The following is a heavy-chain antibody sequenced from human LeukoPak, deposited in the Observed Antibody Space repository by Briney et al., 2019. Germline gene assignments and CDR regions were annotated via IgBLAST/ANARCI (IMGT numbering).Heavy chain of an antibody. CDR2: INPNSGGT. CDR3: ASAGDLNFDY. D-gene: IGHD7-27*01. V-gene: IGHV1-2*02. Sequence: GPVKGSCPASGYTFTGHSMHRGRQGPWQRVEWMGWINPNSGGTNYAQKFQGRVTMTRDTSISTAYMELSRLRSDDTAVYYCASAGDLNFDYWGQGTLVTVSS. CDR1: GYTFTGHS. J-gene: IGHJ4*02.